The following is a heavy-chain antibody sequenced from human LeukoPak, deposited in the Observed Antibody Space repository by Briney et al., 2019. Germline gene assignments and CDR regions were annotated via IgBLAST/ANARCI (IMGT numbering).Heavy chain of an antibody. CDR1: GFTFNTYA. J-gene: IGHJ6*03. CDR2: ISSTGCST. Sequence: GGSLSLPHAASGFTFNTYAMHWVRQAPGKGLEYFSAISSTGCSTYYANSVKGRLTISRDNSKNTVYLQMGSLRAEDMAVYYCARGGESPYDFWSEGYYYYMDVWGKGTTVTVSS. CDR3: ARGGESPYDFWSEGYYYYMDV. V-gene: IGHV3-64*01. D-gene: IGHD3-3*01.